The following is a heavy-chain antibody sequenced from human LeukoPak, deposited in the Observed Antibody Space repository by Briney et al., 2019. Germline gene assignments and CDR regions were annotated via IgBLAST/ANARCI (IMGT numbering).Heavy chain of an antibody. V-gene: IGHV3-21*01. D-gene: IGHD5-24*01. CDR1: GFTFSSYS. J-gene: IGHJ3*02. Sequence: GGSLRLSCAASGFTFSSYSMNWGRQAPGKGLEWVSFISTSSSYIHNADSVKGRFTISRDNAENSLYLQMNSLRAEDTAVYYCAREWHDAFDIWGQGTMVTVSS. CDR2: ISTSSSYI. CDR3: AREWHDAFDI.